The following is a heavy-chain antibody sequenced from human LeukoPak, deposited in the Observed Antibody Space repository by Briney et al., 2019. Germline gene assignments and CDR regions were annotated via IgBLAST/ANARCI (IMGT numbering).Heavy chain of an antibody. Sequence: GGSLRLSCAASGFTFSNFAIHWVRQAPGKGRGWVAVILYDGRNKYYGDSVEGRFTISRDNSKNTVYLEMNSLRAEDTAVYYCARIGHDLYQTFDSWGHGTLITVSS. D-gene: IGHD2-2*01. CDR1: GFTFSNFA. CDR3: ARIGHDLYQTFDS. V-gene: IGHV3-30*03. CDR2: ILYDGRNK. J-gene: IGHJ5*01.